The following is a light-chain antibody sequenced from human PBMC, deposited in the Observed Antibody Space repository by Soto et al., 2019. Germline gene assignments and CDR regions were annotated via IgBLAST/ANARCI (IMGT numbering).Light chain of an antibody. CDR1: SSDVGGYNY. J-gene: IGLJ1*01. CDR3: SSYTASSTYV. V-gene: IGLV2-14*03. Sequence: QSVLTQPASVSGSPGQSITISCTGTSSDVGGYNYVSWYQHHPGKAPKLMIFDVSNRPSGVSNRFSGSKSGNTASLTISGLQAEDEADYYCSSYTASSTYVFGNGTRSPS. CDR2: DVS.